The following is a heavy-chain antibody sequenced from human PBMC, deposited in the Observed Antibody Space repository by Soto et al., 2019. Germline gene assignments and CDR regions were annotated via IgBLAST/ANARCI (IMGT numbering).Heavy chain of an antibody. CDR1: GGSISSRSYY. CDR2: ISYTGNT. J-gene: IGHJ5*02. D-gene: IGHD2-15*01. Sequence: SETLSLTCTVSGGSISSRSYYWGWIRQPPGKGLEWIGTISYTGNTYYNPSLKSRVTISVDASNNHFSLKLSSVTAADTAVYYCARSGWGYCSGGSCYSDWFDPWGQGTLVTV. V-gene: IGHV4-39*02. CDR3: ARSGWGYCSGGSCYSDWFDP.